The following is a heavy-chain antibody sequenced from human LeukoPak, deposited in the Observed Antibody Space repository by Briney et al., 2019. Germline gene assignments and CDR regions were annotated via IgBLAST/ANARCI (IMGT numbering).Heavy chain of an antibody. V-gene: IGHV1-69*04. Sequence: KLSCKASGVTFSIYATSCVPHDPQQGLEWMGSIIPILGIANSSQQFQGRVTITADKSPSTAYMELSSLRSEDTAVYYCASRDRFDPWGQGTLVTVSS. CDR1: GVTFSIYA. J-gene: IGHJ5*02. CDR2: IIPILGIA. CDR3: ASRDRFDP.